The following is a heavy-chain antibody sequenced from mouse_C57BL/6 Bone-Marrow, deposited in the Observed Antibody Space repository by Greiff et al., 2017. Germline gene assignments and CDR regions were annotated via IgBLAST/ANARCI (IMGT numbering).Heavy chain of an antibody. V-gene: IGHV1-69*01. CDR2: IDPSDSYT. J-gene: IGHJ4*01. D-gene: IGHD1-1*01. Sequence: QVQLQQPGAELVMPGASVKLSCKASGYTFTSYWMHWVKQRPGQGLEWIGEIDPSDSYTNYNQKFKGKSTLTGDKSYSTAYMQLISLTSEDSSVYYSAIYYSSSGDYGGQGTSATV. CDR3: AIYYSSSGDY. CDR1: GYTFTSYW.